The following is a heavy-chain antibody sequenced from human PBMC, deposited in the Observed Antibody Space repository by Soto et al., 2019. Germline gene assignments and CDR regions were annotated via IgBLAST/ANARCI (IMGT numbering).Heavy chain of an antibody. CDR2: IIPIFGTA. V-gene: IGHV1-69*13. D-gene: IGHD3-22*01. J-gene: IGHJ4*02. Sequence: SVKLSCKASGGTFSSDAISWVRQAPGQGLEWMGGIIPIFGTANYAQKFQGRVTITADESTSTAYMELSSLRSEDTAVYYCAGAPYYYDSSGDYWGQGTLVTVSS. CDR1: GGTFSSDA. CDR3: AGAPYYYDSSGDY.